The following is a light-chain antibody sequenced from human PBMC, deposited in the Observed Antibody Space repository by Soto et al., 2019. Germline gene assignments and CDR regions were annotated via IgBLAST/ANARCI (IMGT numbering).Light chain of an antibody. CDR1: QSIGNW. CDR2: KAS. J-gene: IGKJ3*01. Sequence: DVQVTQTPSSLSASVGDRVILICRASQSIGNWLAWYQQKPGKAPKLLIYKASSLESGVPTRFSGSGSGTDFTLTISSLQPEDFATYSCQQYNRYVFGPGTMVDI. V-gene: IGKV1-5*03. CDR3: QQYNRYV.